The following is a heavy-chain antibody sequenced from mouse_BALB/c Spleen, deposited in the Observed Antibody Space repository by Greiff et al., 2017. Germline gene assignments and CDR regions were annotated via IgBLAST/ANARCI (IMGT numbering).Heavy chain of an antibody. D-gene: IGHD1-1*01. CDR2: ISSGSSTI. J-gene: IGHJ3*01. CDR1: GFTFSSFG. Sequence: EVMLVESGGGLVQPGGSRKLSCAASGFTFSSFGMHWVRQAPEKGLEWVAYISSGSSTIYYADTVKGRFTISRDNPKNTLFLQMTSLRSEDTAMYYCARRDGSSYVGAYWGQGTLVTVSA. CDR3: ARRDGSSYVGAY. V-gene: IGHV5-17*02.